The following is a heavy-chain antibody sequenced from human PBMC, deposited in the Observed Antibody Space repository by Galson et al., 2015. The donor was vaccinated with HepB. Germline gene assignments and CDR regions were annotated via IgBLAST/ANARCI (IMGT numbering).Heavy chain of an antibody. CDR2: IYSGGSA. Sequence: SLRLSCAASGFTFSSTYMSWVPQAPGKGLEWVSVIYSGGSAHYADSVKGRFTISRDISKNTLYLQMNSLRAEDTAMYYCSTGLYYFDNWGQGSLVTVPS. CDR1: GFTFSSTY. CDR3: STGLYYFDN. V-gene: IGHV3-53*01. J-gene: IGHJ4*02.